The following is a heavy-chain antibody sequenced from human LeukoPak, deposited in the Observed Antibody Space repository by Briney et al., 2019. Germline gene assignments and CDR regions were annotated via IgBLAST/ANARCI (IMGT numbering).Heavy chain of an antibody. CDR1: GFTVSSYY. D-gene: IGHD3-16*02. J-gene: IGHJ4*02. V-gene: IGHV3-53*01. Sequence: GGSLRLSCAASGFTVSSYYMTWVRQAPGKGLEWVSVMYSGGSTYYADSVKGRFTISRDNSKNTLYLQMNSLRAEDTAVYYCAKDQNPVVYDYVWGSYRYSIYFDYWGQGTLVTVSS. CDR2: MYSGGST. CDR3: AKDQNPVVYDYVWGSYRYSIYFDY.